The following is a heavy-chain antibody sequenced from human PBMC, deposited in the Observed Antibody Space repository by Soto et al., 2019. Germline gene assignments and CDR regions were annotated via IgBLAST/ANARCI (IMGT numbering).Heavy chain of an antibody. V-gene: IGHV3-74*01. Sequence: GGSLRLSCTASGFTFNTHWIHWVRQAPGKGLVWVSRIYFDGITTNYADSVKGRLTVSRDNAKNTGYLHVNTLRDEDTAVYYCASGGEIGVDYCGQGTLVTFSS. J-gene: IGHJ4*02. CDR3: ASGGEIGVDY. D-gene: IGHD3-16*01. CDR2: IYFDGITT. CDR1: GFTFNTHW.